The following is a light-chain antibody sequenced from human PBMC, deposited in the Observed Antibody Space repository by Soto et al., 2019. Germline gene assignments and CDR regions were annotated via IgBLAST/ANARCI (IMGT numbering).Light chain of an antibody. J-gene: IGKJ4*01. V-gene: IGKV3-20*01. CDR1: QSVSSSY. CDR3: QQYGSSLLT. Sequence: IVLTQSPGTLSLSNGERATLSCRASQSVSSSYLAWYQQKPGQAPRLLIYGASSRATGIPDRFSGSGSGTDFTLTISRLEPEDFAVYYCQQYGSSLLTFGGGTKVDIK. CDR2: GAS.